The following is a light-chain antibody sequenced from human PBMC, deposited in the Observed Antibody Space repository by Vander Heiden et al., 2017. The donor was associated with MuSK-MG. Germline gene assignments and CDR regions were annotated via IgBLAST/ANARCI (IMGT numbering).Light chain of an antibody. CDR1: SSDVGGYNH. J-gene: IGLJ1*01. CDR2: EVS. CDR3: SSYSSSSDPYV. V-gene: IGLV2-14*03. Sequence: QAALTQPASVSVSLGQSIIICCIGTSSDVGGYNHVSWYQQHPGSTPKLMIYEVSDRPSGVSNRFSDSKSGNTASLTISGLQAEDEADYYCSSYSSSSDPYVFGSGTKVTVL.